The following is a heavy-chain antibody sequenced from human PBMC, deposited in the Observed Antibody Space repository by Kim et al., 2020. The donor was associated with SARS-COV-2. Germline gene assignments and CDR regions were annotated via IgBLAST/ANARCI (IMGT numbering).Heavy chain of an antibody. D-gene: IGHD5-12*01. V-gene: IGHV3-11*04. CDR3: ARTRRWLQPSRN. J-gene: IGHJ4*02. Sequence: YYADSVKGRFTISSDKAKNSLYLQMNSLRAEDTAVYYCARTRRWLQPSRNWGQGTLVTVSS.